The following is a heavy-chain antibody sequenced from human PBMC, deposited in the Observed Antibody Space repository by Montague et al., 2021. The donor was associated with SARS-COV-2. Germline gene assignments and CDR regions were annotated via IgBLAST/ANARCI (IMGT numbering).Heavy chain of an antibody. CDR1: DGSFSDYS. D-gene: IGHD4-17*01. CDR2: IYHSGDT. V-gene: IGHV4-30-2*01. J-gene: IGHJ4*02. CDR3: ARGGGYSDLHYFDY. Sequence: TLSLTCAVYDGSFSDYSWTWIRQPPGKGLEWIGYIYHSGDTYYNPSLKSRVTISVDRSKNQFSLRLSSVTAADTAVYYCARGGGYSDLHYFDYWGQGTLVTVSS.